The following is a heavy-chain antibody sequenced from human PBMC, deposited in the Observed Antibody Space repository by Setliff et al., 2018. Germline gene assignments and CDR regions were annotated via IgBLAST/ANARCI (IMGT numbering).Heavy chain of an antibody. Sequence: LSLTCAVFGGSFSGSYMSWVRQAPGKGLEWISKISGGGTTIFYADSVRGRLTISRDNTKNSLYLQMNSLRAEDTAVYYCARDGVMYGMDVWGQGTTVTVSS. CDR3: ARDGVMYGMDV. CDR2: ISGGGTTI. D-gene: IGHD2-8*01. CDR1: GGSFSGSY. V-gene: IGHV3-11*04. J-gene: IGHJ6*02.